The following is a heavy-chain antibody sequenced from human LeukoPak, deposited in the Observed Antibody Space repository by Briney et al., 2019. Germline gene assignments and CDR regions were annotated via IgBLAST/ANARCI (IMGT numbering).Heavy chain of an antibody. Sequence: GGSLRLSCAASQFTFSNYWMSWVRQAPGKGLEWVSYISSSSSTIYYADSVKGRFTISRDNAKNSLYLQMNSLRAEDTAVYYCARVAAYYYDSSGTPLGAFDIWGQGTMVTVSS. V-gene: IGHV3-48*04. J-gene: IGHJ3*02. CDR1: QFTFSNYW. D-gene: IGHD3-22*01. CDR3: ARVAAYYYDSSGTPLGAFDI. CDR2: ISSSSSTI.